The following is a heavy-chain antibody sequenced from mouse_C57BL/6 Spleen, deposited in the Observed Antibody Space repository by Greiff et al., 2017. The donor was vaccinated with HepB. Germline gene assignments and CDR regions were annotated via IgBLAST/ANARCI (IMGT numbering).Heavy chain of an antibody. V-gene: IGHV3-6*01. Sequence: EVQLQESGPGLVKPSQSLSLTCSVTGYSITSGYYWNWIRQFPGNKLEWMGYISYDGSNNYNPSLKNRISITRDTSKNQFFLKLNSVTTEDTATYYCARSYYSNYVHYAMDYWGQGTSVTVSS. CDR2: ISYDGSN. CDR1: GYSITSGYY. J-gene: IGHJ4*01. CDR3: ARSYYSNYVHYAMDY. D-gene: IGHD2-5*01.